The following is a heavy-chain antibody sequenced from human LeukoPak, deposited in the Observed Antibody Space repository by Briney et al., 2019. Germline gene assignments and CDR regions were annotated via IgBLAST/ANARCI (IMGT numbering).Heavy chain of an antibody. CDR1: GGSISSGGYH. V-gene: IGHV4-30-2*06. J-gene: IGHJ4*02. CDR3: ARVYGSENYYFYYFDY. D-gene: IGHD3-10*01. CDR2: IYHSGTT. Sequence: PSETLSLTCTVSGGSISSGGYHWSWIRQSPGKGLEWIGYIYHSGTTYYNPSLKSRVTISVDMSKNQFSLELSSVTAADTAVYYCARVYGSENYYFYYFDYWGRGTLVTVSS.